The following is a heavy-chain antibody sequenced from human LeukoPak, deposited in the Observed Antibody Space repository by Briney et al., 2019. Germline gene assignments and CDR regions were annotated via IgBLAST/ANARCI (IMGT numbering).Heavy chain of an antibody. CDR2: IYHSGST. V-gene: IGHV4-38-2*02. CDR1: GYSVSSGYY. J-gene: IGHJ5*02. D-gene: IGHD2-8*01. CDR3: ARVGYCTHGVCYSENWFDP. Sequence: SETLSLTCTVTGYSVSSGYYWGWIRQPPGKGLEWIGSIYHSGSTYYNASLKSRFTISVDTSKNQFSLKLSSVTAADTAVYYCARVGYCTHGVCYSENWFDPWGQGTLVTVSS.